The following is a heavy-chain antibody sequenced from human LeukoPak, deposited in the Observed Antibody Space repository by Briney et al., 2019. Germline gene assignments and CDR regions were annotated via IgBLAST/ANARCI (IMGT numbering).Heavy chain of an antibody. CDR3: ARSLAGRSYYYYMDA. D-gene: IGHD6-6*01. CDR2: MSPSSGNT. V-gene: IGHV1-8*01. Sequence: ASVKVSCKASGYTLTTYDINWVRQATGQGLEWMGWMSPSSGNTGYAQKFQGRVSMTRNTSINTAYMELSSLRSEDTAVYYCARSLAGRSYYYYMDAWGQGTTVTVSS. J-gene: IGHJ6*03. CDR1: GYTLTTYD.